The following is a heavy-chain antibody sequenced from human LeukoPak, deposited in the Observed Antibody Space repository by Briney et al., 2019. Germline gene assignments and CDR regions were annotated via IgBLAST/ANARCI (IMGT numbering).Heavy chain of an antibody. Sequence: GGSLRLSCAASGFTFSSYAMSWVRQAPGKGLEWVSAISGSGGSTYYADSVKGRFTISRDNSKNTLYLQMNSQRAEDTAVYYCRGVAVAGTLLRDFDYWGQGTLVIVSS. V-gene: IGHV3-23*01. CDR3: RGVAVAGTLLRDFDY. CDR1: GFTFSSYA. J-gene: IGHJ4*02. CDR2: ISGSGGST. D-gene: IGHD6-19*01.